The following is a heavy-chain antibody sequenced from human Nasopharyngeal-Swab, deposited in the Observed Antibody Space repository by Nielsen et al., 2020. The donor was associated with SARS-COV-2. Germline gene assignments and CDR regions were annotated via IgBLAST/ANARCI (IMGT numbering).Heavy chain of an antibody. CDR3: ARDDYGDYGEPFDY. Sequence: GESLKISCAASGFTFSSYGMHWVRQAPGKGLEWVAVIWYDGSNKYYADSVKGRFTISRDNSKNTLYLQMNSLRAEDPAVYYCARDDYGDYGEPFDYWGQGTLVTVSS. CDR2: IWYDGSNK. V-gene: IGHV3-33*01. D-gene: IGHD4-17*01. CDR1: GFTFSSYG. J-gene: IGHJ4*02.